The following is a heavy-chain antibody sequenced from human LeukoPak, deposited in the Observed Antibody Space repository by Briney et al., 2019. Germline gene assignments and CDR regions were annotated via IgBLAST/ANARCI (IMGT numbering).Heavy chain of an antibody. J-gene: IGHJ4*02. CDR1: GGSISSSSYY. V-gene: IGHV4-39*07. Sequence: SETLSLTCTVSGGSISSSSYYWGWIRQPPGKGLEWIGSIYYSGSTYYNPSLKSRVTISVDTSKNQFSLELSSVTAADTAVYYCARVTYYDFWSGRPVFDYWGQGTLVTVSS. CDR3: ARVTYYDFWSGRPVFDY. CDR2: IYYSGST. D-gene: IGHD3-3*01.